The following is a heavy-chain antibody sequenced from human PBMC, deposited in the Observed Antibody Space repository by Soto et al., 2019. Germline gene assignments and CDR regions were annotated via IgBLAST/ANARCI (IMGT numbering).Heavy chain of an antibody. Sequence: EVQLVESGGGLVQPGRSLRLSCAASGFTCDDYAMHWVRQAPGKGLEWVSGISWNSGSIGYADSVKGRFTISRDNAKNTLYLQMNSLRAEDTALYYCAKGLLWFGELGVQSDKYYFDYWGQGTLVTVSS. CDR1: GFTCDDYA. D-gene: IGHD3-10*01. CDR2: ISWNSGSI. V-gene: IGHV3-9*01. J-gene: IGHJ4*02. CDR3: AKGLLWFGELGVQSDKYYFDY.